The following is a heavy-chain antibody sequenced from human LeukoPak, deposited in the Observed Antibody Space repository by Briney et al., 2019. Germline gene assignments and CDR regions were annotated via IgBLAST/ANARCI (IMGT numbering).Heavy chain of an antibody. CDR1: GFTVSSNY. J-gene: IGHJ4*02. CDR2: IYSGGST. Sequence: PGGSLRLSCAASGFTVSSNYMSWVRQAPGKGLEWVSVIYSGGSTYYADSVKGRFTISRDNSKNTLYLQMNSLRAEDTAVYYCARARGSSRLDYWGQGTLVTVSS. D-gene: IGHD1-26*01. CDR3: ARARGSSRLDY. V-gene: IGHV3-53*01.